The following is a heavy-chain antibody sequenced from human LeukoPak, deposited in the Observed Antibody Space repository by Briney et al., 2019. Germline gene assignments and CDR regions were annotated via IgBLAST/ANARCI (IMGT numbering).Heavy chain of an antibody. CDR3: AREAVAGRGGAFDI. Sequence: SQTLSLTCTVSGCSISSGGYYWSWIRQHPGKGLEWIGYIYYSGSTYYNSSLKSRVTISVDTSKNQFSLKLSSVTAADTAVYYYAREAVAGRGGAFDIWGQGTMVTVSS. D-gene: IGHD6-19*01. J-gene: IGHJ3*02. V-gene: IGHV4-31*03. CDR1: GCSISSGGYY. CDR2: IYYSGST.